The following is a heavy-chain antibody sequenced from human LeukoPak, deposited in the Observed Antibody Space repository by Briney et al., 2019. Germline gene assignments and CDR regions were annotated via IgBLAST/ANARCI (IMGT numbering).Heavy chain of an antibody. J-gene: IGHJ4*02. D-gene: IGHD3-16*01. V-gene: IGHV3-7*01. CDR1: GFTLSTYG. Sequence: GGSLRLSCEASGFTLSTYGMNWVRQVPGKGLDWVANINPDGSGKRYVDSVKGRFPIARDNADNSLSLQMNSLRAEDTAVYYCASWGAGGNSWGQGTLVTVSS. CDR3: ASWGAGGNS. CDR2: INPDGSGK.